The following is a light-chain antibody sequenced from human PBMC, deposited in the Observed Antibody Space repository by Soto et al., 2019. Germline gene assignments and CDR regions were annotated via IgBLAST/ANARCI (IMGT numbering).Light chain of an antibody. Sequence: IVLTQSPGTLSLSPGERPTLSCRASQSISRYLAWYQQKPGQGPRLLIYGASSRATGTPDRFSGSGSGTDFTLTINRLEPEDFALYYCQQYGSSPPTFGQGTRLEIK. CDR2: GAS. J-gene: IGKJ5*01. V-gene: IGKV3-20*01. CDR1: QSISRY. CDR3: QQYGSSPPT.